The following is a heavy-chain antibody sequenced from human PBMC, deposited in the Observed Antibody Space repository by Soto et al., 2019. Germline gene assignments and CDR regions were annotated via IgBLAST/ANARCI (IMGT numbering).Heavy chain of an antibody. D-gene: IGHD6-13*01. CDR1: GFTLRNSR. J-gene: IGHJ5*02. V-gene: IGHV3-7*02. Sequence: GGSLRLSCAASGFTLRNSRMSWVRQAAGKGLEWVANIKQDGSDTYYVDSVKGRFTISRDNAKNSLYLQMNSLRAEDTAVYYCARHPERIAQIGWFDPWGQGTLVTVSS. CDR3: ARHPERIAQIGWFDP. CDR2: IKQDGSDT.